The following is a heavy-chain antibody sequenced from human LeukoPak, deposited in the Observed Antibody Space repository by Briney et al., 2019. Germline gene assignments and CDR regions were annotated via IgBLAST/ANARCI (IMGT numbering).Heavy chain of an antibody. V-gene: IGHV3-7*01. CDR2: IKQDGSEK. D-gene: IGHD6-6*01. CDR3: ARGSEYTSSTNYYFDY. J-gene: IGHJ4*02. CDR1: GFTFSSYW. Sequence: GGSLRLSCAASGFTFSSYWMSWVRQAPGKGLEWVANIKQDGSEKHYVDSVKGRFTISRDNAKKSLFLHMNSLRVEDTAVYHCARGSEYTSSTNYYFDYWGQGTLVTVSS.